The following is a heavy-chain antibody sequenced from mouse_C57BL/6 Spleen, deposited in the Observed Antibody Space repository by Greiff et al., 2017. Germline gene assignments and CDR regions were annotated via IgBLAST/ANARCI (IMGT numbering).Heavy chain of an antibody. Sequence: VQVVESGAELVKPGASVKMSCKASGYTFTSYWITWVKQRPGQGLEWIGDIYPGSGSTNYNEKFKSKATLTVDTSSSTAYMQLSSLTSEDSAVYYCARCGDYDDYAMDYWGQGTSVTVSS. V-gene: IGHV1-55*01. CDR2: IYPGSGST. D-gene: IGHD2-4*01. CDR3: ARCGDYDDYAMDY. J-gene: IGHJ4*01. CDR1: GYTFTSYW.